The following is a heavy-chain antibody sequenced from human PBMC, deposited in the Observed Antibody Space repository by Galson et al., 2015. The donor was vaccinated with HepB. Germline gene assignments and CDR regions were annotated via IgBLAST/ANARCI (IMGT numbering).Heavy chain of an antibody. V-gene: IGHV3-15*01. D-gene: IGHD2-2*01. Sequence: SLRLSCAASGFTFSNAWMSWVRQAPGKGLEWVGRIKSKTDGGTTDYAAPVKGRFTISRDDSNNTLYLQMNSLKTEDAAVYYCTTREYCSSTSCYPSFDYWGQGTLVTVSS. J-gene: IGHJ4*02. CDR1: GFTFSNAW. CDR2: IKSKTDGGTT. CDR3: TTREYCSSTSCYPSFDY.